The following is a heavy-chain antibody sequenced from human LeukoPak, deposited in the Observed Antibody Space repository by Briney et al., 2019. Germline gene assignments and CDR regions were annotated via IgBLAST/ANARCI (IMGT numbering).Heavy chain of an antibody. CDR2: ISGSGGST. D-gene: IGHD6-13*01. CDR1: GFTFSSYA. Sequence: GGSLRLSCAASGFTFSSYAMSWVRQAPGKGLEWVSAISGSGGSTYYADSVKGRFTISRDNSKNTLYLQMNSLRAEDTAVYYCAKDGAGYSSSWYLAVAGTFPAAQTDYWGQGTLVTVSS. CDR3: AKDGAGYSSSWYLAVAGTFPAAQTDY. V-gene: IGHV3-23*01. J-gene: IGHJ4*02.